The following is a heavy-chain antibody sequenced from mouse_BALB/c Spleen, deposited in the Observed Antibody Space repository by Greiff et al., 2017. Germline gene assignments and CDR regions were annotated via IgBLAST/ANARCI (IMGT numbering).Heavy chain of an antibody. CDR1: GYTFTSYN. Sequence: LQQSGAELVKPGASVKMSCKASGYTFTSYNMHWVKQTPGQGLEWIGAIYPGNGDTSYNQKFKGKATLTADKSSSTAYMQLSSLTSEDSAVYYCARWDYGKGDYWGQGTTLTVSS. V-gene: IGHV1-12*01. CDR2: IYPGNGDT. J-gene: IGHJ2*01. D-gene: IGHD1-1*01. CDR3: ARWDYGKGDY.